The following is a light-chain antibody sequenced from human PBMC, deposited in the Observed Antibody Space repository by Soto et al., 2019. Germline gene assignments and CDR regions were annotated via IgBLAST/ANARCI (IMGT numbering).Light chain of an antibody. CDR2: GAS. V-gene: IGKV3-15*01. J-gene: IGKJ5*01. CDR3: QHSIT. Sequence: EIVMTQSTATLSVSPGERATLSCRASQSVSSNLAWYQQKPGQAPRLLIYGASTRATGIPARFSGSGSGTEFTLTISSLQSEDFAVYYCQHSITFGQGTRPEIK. CDR1: QSVSSN.